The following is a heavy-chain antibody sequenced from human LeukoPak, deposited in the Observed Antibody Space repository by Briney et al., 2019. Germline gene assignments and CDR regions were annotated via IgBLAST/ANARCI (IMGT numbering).Heavy chain of an antibody. V-gene: IGHV4-39*01. D-gene: IGHD2-2*01. J-gene: IGHJ6*03. CDR3: ARLLIVVVPAAYPYYYYYMDV. Sequence: SETLSLTCTVSGGSISSSSYYWGWIRQPPGKGLEWIGSIYYSGSTYYNPSLKSRVTISVDTSKNQFSLKLSSVTAADTAVYYCARLLIVVVPAAYPYYYYYMDVWGKGTTVTVSS. CDR1: GGSISSSSYY. CDR2: IYYSGST.